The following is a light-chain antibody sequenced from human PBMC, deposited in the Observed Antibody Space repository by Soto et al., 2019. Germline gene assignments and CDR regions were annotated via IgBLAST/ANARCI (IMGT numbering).Light chain of an antibody. V-gene: IGKV1-39*01. J-gene: IGKJ4*01. CDR1: QSISSY. Sequence: DIQMTQSPSSLSVSVGDRVTITCRASQSISSYLNWYQQKPGKAPKLLIYAASSLQSGVPSRFSGSGSGTDLTLNISSLQPEDFATYYCQQSYSTPHTFGGGTKVEIK. CDR2: AAS. CDR3: QQSYSTPHT.